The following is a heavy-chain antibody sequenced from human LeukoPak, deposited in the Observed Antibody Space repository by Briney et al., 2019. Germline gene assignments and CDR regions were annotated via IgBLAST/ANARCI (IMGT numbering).Heavy chain of an antibody. D-gene: IGHD5-24*01. Sequence: SETLSLTCTVSGGSISSGSYYWSWIRQPAGKGLEWIGRIYTSGSTNYNPSLKSRVTISVDTSKNQFSLKLSSVTAADTAVYYCARKGTRRDGYNFWGQGTLVTVSS. CDR3: ARKGTRRDGYNF. V-gene: IGHV4-61*02. CDR2: IYTSGST. J-gene: IGHJ4*02. CDR1: GGSISSGSYY.